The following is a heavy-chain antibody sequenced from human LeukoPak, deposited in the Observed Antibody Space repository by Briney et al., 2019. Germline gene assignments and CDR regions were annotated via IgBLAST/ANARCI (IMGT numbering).Heavy chain of an antibody. CDR3: ARDLANWGNWYFDL. Sequence: SETLSLTCTVSGRSISIQYGSCIRQPPGKGLEWIGYFYYSGSPNYNRSLKSRVTISVDTSKNQFSLKLSSVTAADTAMYYCARDLANWGNWYFDLWGRGTLVTVSS. J-gene: IGHJ2*01. D-gene: IGHD7-27*01. CDR1: GRSISIQY. CDR2: FYYSGSP. V-gene: IGHV4-59*11.